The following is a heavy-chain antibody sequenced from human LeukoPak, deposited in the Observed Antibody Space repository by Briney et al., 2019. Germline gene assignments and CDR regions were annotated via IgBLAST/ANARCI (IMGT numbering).Heavy chain of an antibody. CDR1: GFTFSSYA. J-gene: IGHJ4*02. D-gene: IGHD1-26*01. V-gene: IGHV4-31*02. CDR2: IYYSGST. CDR3: ASSSGSYWSGLYFDY. Sequence: LRLSCAASGFTFSSYAMAWIRQHPGKGLEWIGYIYYSGSTYYNPSLKSRVTISVDTSKNQFSLKLSSVTAADTAVYYCASSSGSYWSGLYFDYWGQGTLVTVSS.